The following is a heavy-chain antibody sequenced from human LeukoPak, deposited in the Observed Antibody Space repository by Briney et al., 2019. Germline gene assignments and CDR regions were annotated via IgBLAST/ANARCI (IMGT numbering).Heavy chain of an antibody. J-gene: IGHJ6*02. D-gene: IGHD3-9*01. CDR3: ARGLVLRYFDWLSEAGYGMDV. Sequence: ASVKVSCKTSGYTFTTYAVNWVRQAPGQGLEWMGWVNTYSGNPTYAQDFTGRFVFSLDTSVRTAYLQISSLKAEDTAVYYCARGLVLRYFDWLSEAGYGMDVWGQGTTVTVSS. V-gene: IGHV7-4-1*02. CDR1: GYTFTTYA. CDR2: VNTYSGNP.